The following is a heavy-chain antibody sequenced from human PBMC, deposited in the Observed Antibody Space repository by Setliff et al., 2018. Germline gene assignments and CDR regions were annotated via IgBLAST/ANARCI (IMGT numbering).Heavy chain of an antibody. Sequence: AASVKVSCKVSGYTLTELSRHWVRQALGKGLEWMGGIDLEDGETINAQKFQGRVTMTTDTSTRTAYMEVTSLRSDDTAVYYCVRWDYDFLTGPHGYYFDHWGQGTLVTVSS. V-gene: IGHV1-24*01. CDR2: IDLEDGET. J-gene: IGHJ4*02. CDR1: GYTLTELS. D-gene: IGHD3-9*01. CDR3: VRWDYDFLTGPHGYYFDH.